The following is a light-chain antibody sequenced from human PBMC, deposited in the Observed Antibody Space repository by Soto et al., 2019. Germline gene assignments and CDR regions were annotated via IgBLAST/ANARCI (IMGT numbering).Light chain of an antibody. CDR2: AAS. V-gene: IGKV1-9*01. J-gene: IGKJ4*01. Sequence: IQLTQSPSSLSASVGDRVTITCRASQGISSYLAWYHQKPGKAPKLLIYAASTLQSGVPSRFSGSGSGTDFTLTISSLQPEDFATYYCQQFNSYPLTFGGGTKVEIK. CDR3: QQFNSYPLT. CDR1: QGISSY.